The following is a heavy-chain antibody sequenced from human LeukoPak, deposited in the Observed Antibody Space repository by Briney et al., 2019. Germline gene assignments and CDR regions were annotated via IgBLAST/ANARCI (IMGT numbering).Heavy chain of an antibody. J-gene: IGHJ5*02. CDR3: ARSSHRGSSWYMAGYSWFDP. Sequence: SETLSLTCAVYGGPFSGYYWSWIRQPPGKGLEWIGEINHSGSTNYNPSLKSRVTISVDTSKNQFSLKLSSVTAADTAVYYCARSSHRGSSWYMAGYSWFDPWGQGTLVTVSS. V-gene: IGHV4-34*01. CDR1: GGPFSGYY. CDR2: INHSGST. D-gene: IGHD6-13*01.